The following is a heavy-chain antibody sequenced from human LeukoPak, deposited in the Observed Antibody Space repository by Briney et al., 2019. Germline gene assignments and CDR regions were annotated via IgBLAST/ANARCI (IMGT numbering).Heavy chain of an antibody. V-gene: IGHV3-30*14. D-gene: IGHD2-2*01. CDR2: ISYDGSNK. CDR1: GFTFSSYA. CDR3: ARARVPATATPTVRNDY. Sequence: GGSLRLSCAASGFTFSSYAMHWVRQAPGKGLEWVAVISYDGSNKYYADSVKGRFTISRDNSKNTLYLQMNSLRAEDTAVYYCARARVPATATPTVRNDYWGQGTLVTVSS. J-gene: IGHJ4*02.